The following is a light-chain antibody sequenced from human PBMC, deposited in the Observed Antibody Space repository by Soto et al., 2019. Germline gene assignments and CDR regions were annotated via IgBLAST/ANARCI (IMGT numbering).Light chain of an antibody. J-gene: IGLJ2*01. V-gene: IGLV4-69*01. Sequence: QSVLTQSPSASASLGASVKLTCTLTSGHSNYVIAWHQQQPEKGPRYLMKFNSDGSRSKGDGIPDRFSGSSSGAERYLTISSLQSEDEADYSCQTWGTGIVLFGGGTKLTVL. CDR2: FNSDGSR. CDR3: QTWGTGIVL. CDR1: SGHSNYV.